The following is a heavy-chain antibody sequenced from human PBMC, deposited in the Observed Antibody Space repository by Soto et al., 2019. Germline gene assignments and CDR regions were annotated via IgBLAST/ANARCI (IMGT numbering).Heavy chain of an antibody. CDR1: GFTVSSNY. J-gene: IGHJ4*02. V-gene: IGHV3-53*02. CDR3: ARDLGGATEYY. D-gene: IGHD3-16*01. Sequence: EVQLVETGGGLIQPGGSLRLSCAASGFTVSSNYMSRVRQAPGKGLEWVSVIYSGGSTYYADSVKGRFTISRDNSKNTLNLQMNTLRAEDTAVYYCARDLGGATEYYWGQGTLVTVSS. CDR2: IYSGGST.